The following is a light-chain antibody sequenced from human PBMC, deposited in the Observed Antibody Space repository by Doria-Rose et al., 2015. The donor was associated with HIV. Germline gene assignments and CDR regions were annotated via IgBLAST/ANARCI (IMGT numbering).Light chain of an antibody. V-gene: IGLV1-51*02. CDR3: GTWDNSLSVWV. Sequence: ELIQLPSVSAAPRQKVTISCSGSNSNIGNNYVSWYQQVPGTAPKVLIYENNERPSGIPDRFSGSKSGTSATLAITGLQTGDEADYYCGTWDNSLSVWVFGGGTKLTVL. CDR2: ENN. CDR1: NSNIGNNY. J-gene: IGLJ3*02.